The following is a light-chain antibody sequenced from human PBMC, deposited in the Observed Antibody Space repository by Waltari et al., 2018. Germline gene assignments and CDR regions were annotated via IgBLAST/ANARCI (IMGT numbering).Light chain of an antibody. J-gene: IGKJ5*01. CDR1: QSVSNL. CDR2: DSS. Sequence: EIVLTQSPDPLPLSPGERATLSCRASQSVSNLLAWYQQKPGQTPRLLIYDSSNRAAGIPARFSGSGSGTDFTLTISSLEPEDSAVYYCQQRSDWPSITFGQGTRLEIK. CDR3: QQRSDWPSIT. V-gene: IGKV3-11*01.